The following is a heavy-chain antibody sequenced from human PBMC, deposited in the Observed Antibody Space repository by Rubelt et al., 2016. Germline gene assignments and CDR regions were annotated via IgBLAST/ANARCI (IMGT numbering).Heavy chain of an antibody. CDR3: ARGVFRRRWLQSEFDY. CDR1: GGSISRSSYY. D-gene: IGHD5-24*01. J-gene: IGHJ4*02. CDR2: IYHSWST. Sequence: QLQLQESGPGLVKPSETLSLTCTVSGGSISRSSYYWGWIRQPPGKGLEWIGRIYHSWSTYYNPSLKSGVTISVDTSKNQFSLKLSSVTAADTAVYYCARGVFRRRWLQSEFDYWGQGTLVTVSS. V-gene: IGHV4-39*07.